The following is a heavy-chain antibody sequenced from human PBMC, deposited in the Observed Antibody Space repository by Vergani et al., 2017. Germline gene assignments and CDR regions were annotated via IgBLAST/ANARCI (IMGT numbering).Heavy chain of an antibody. Sequence: EVQLVESGGGLIQPGGSLRLSCAASGFTVSSNYMSWVRQAPGKGLEWVSVIYSGGSTYYADSVKGRFTISRDNSKNTLYLQMNSLRAEDTAVYYCASLNNYYDSSLGPTGLDYWGQGTLVTVSS. J-gene: IGHJ4*02. V-gene: IGHV3-53*01. CDR3: ASLNNYYDSSLGPTGLDY. D-gene: IGHD3-22*01. CDR2: IYSGGST. CDR1: GFTVSSNY.